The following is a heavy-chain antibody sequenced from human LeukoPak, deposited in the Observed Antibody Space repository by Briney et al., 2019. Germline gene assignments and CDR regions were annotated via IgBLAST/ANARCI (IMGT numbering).Heavy chain of an antibody. CDR3: ARGGQYQLLYGFDY. Sequence: SETLSLTCTVSGGSISSGGYYWSWIRQHPGKGLEWIGYIYYSGSTYYNPSLKSRVTISVDTSKNQFSLKLSSVTAADTAVYYCARGGQYQLLYGFDYWGQGTLVTVSS. V-gene: IGHV4-31*03. J-gene: IGHJ4*02. CDR2: IYYSGST. D-gene: IGHD2-2*02. CDR1: GGSISSGGYY.